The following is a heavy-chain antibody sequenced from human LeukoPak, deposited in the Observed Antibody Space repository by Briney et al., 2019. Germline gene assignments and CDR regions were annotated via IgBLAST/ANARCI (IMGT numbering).Heavy chain of an antibody. V-gene: IGHV1-18*01. Sequence: ASVKVSCKVSGYTLTELSMHWVRQAPGQGLEWMGWISAYKGNTKYAQKFQGRVTMITDTSTSTAYMELRSLRSDDTAVYYCARQNYVWGSYRPDDAFDIWGQGTMVTVS. CDR3: ARQNYVWGSYRPDDAFDI. CDR2: ISAYKGNT. J-gene: IGHJ3*02. D-gene: IGHD3-16*02. CDR1: GYTLTELS.